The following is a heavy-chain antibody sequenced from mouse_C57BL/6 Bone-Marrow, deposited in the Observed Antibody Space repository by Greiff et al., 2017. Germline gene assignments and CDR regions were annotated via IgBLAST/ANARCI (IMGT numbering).Heavy chain of an antibody. CDR3: ASLYYYGSSYRYVDV. CDR1: GFTFSSYA. D-gene: IGHD1-1*01. J-gene: IGHJ1*03. CDR2: ISDGGSYT. Sequence: VQLKESGGGLVKPGGSLKLSCAASGFTFSSYAMSWVRQTPEKRLEWVATISDGGSYTYYPDNVKGRFTISRENAKNNLYLQMSHLKSEDTAMYYCASLYYYGSSYRYVDVWGTGTTVTVSS. V-gene: IGHV5-4*01.